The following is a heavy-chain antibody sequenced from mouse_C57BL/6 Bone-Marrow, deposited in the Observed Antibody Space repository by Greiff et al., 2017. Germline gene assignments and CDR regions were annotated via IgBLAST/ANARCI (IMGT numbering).Heavy chain of an antibody. CDR3: ARSGQLRLLFAY. CDR1: GYTFTDYY. J-gene: IGHJ3*01. CDR2: INPYNGGT. V-gene: IGHV1-19*01. Sequence: EVQLQQSGPVLVQPGASVKMSCKASGYTFTDYYMNWVKQSHGKSLEWIGVINPYNGGTSYNQKFKGKATLTVDKSSSTAYMELNSLTSEDSAVYYCARSGQLRLLFAYWGQVTLVTVSA. D-gene: IGHD3-2*02.